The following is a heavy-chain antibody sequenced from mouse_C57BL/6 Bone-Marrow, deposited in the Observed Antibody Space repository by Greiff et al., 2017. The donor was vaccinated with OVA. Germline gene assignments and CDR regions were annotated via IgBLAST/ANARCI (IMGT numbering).Heavy chain of an antibody. Sequence: QVQLQQPGAELVMPGASVKLSCKAFGYTFTSYWMHWVKQRPGQGLEWIGEIDPSDSYTNYNQKFKGKSTLTVDKSSSTAYMQLSSLTSEDSAVYYCARRLLRSYYAMDYWGQGTSVTVSS. V-gene: IGHV1-69*01. CDR1: GYTFTSYW. J-gene: IGHJ4*01. CDR3: ARRLLRSYYAMDY. CDR2: IDPSDSYT. D-gene: IGHD1-1*01.